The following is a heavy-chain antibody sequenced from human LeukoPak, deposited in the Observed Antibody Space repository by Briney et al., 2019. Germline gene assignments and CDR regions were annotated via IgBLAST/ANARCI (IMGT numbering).Heavy chain of an antibody. Sequence: GGSPRLSCAASGFTFGIYSMTWVRQAPGKGLEWVSTVNPGGNEKYYSDSVKGRFTISRDNSKNTVYLHMNSLRAEDTAIYYCAKDRAGTPWADWGQGALVTVSS. CDR3: AKDRAGTPWAD. CDR2: VNPGGNEK. J-gene: IGHJ4*02. CDR1: GFTFGIYS. V-gene: IGHV3-23*03. D-gene: IGHD1-7*01.